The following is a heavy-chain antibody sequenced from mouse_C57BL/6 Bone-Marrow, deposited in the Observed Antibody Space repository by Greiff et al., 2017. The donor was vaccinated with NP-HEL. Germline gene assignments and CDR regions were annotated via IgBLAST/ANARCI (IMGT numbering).Heavy chain of an antibody. Sequence: DVQLQESGGDLVKPGGSLKLSCAASGFTFSSYGMSWVRQTPDKRLEWVATISSGGSYTYYPDSVKGRFTISRDNAKNTLYLQMSSLKSEDTAMYYCARRCSSYFDYWGQGTTLTVSS. CDR2: ISSGGSYT. J-gene: IGHJ2*01. CDR3: ARRCSSYFDY. CDR1: GFTFSSYG. D-gene: IGHD1-1*01. V-gene: IGHV5-6*01.